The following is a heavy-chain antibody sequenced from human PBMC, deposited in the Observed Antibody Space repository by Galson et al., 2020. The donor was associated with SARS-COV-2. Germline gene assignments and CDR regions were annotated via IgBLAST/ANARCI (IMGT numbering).Heavy chain of an antibody. J-gene: IGHJ6*03. D-gene: IGHD2-21*01. CDR3: ATTYCGGDWYPYYYYYMDV. V-gene: IGHV5-51*01. CDR1: GYSFTSYW. CDR2: IYPGDSDT. Sequence: GESLKISCKGSGYSFTSYWIGWVRQMPGKGLEWMGIIYPGDSDTSYSPSFQGQVTISADKSISTAYLQWSSLKASDTAMYYCATTYCGGDWYPYYYYYMDVWGKGTTVTVSS.